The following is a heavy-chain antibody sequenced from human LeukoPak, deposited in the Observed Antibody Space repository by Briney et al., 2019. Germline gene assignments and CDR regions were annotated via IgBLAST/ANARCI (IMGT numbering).Heavy chain of an antibody. CDR3: ARDSLGEDYATGWNYYYMDV. D-gene: IGHD3-10*01. CDR2: INHSGST. V-gene: IGHV4-34*01. Sequence: KASETLSLTCAVYGGSFSGYYWSWIRQPPGKWLEWIGEINHSGSTNYNPSLKSRVTISVDTSKNQFSLKLSSVTAADTAVYYCARDSLGEDYATGWNYYYMDVWGKGTTVSVSS. J-gene: IGHJ6*03. CDR1: GGSFSGYY.